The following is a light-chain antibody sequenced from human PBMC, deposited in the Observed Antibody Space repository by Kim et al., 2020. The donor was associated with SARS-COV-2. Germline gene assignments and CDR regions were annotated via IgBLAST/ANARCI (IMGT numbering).Light chain of an antibody. J-gene: IGLJ2*01. Sequence: QSIPISCTGTSSDVGGYNYVSWYQQHPGKAPKLMIYDVSKRPSGVSNRFSGSKSGNTASLTISGLQAEDEADYYCSSYTSSSTFSVFGGGTKLTVL. CDR2: DVS. V-gene: IGLV2-14*04. CDR3: SSYTSSSTFSV. CDR1: SSDVGGYNY.